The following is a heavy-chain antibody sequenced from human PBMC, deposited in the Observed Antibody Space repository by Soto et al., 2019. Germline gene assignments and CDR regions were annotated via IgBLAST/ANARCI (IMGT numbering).Heavy chain of an antibody. CDR3: AKDQGSSWYEIDY. V-gene: IGHV3-23*01. CDR1: GFTFRNYV. J-gene: IGHJ4*02. CDR2: ISGSGGSA. Sequence: GGSLRLSCAASGFTFRNYVRSWVRQAPGKGLEWVSGISGSGGSAYFADSVKGRFTISRDNSKNTLYLQMNSLRAEDTAVYYRAKDQGSSWYEIDYWGQGTLVTVSS. D-gene: IGHD6-13*01.